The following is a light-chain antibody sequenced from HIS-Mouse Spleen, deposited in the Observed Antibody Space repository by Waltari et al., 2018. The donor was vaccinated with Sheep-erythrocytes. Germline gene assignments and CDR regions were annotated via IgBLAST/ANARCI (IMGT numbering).Light chain of an antibody. V-gene: IGLV3-1*01. CDR1: KLGDKY. CDR3: QAWDSSTAWNVV. Sequence: SYELTQPPSVSVSPGQTASITCSGDKLGDKYACWYQQKPGPSPVLVIYQHSKRPSGIPERFSGSNSGNTATLTISGTQAMDEADYYCQAWDSSTAWNVVFGGGTKLTVL. CDR2: QHS. J-gene: IGLJ2*01.